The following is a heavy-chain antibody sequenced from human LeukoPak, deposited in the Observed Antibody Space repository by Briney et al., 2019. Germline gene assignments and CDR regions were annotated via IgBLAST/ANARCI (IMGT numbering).Heavy chain of an antibody. D-gene: IGHD4-17*01. J-gene: IGHJ6*03. Sequence: GGSLRLSCAASGFTFSSYAMSWVRQAPGKGLEWVSAISGSGGSTYYADSVKGRFTISRDNSKNTLYLQMNSLRAEDTAVYYCAKDEGYGDRQAYYYYYYMDVWGKGTTVTISS. CDR3: AKDEGYGDRQAYYYYYYMDV. CDR2: ISGSGGST. CDR1: GFTFSSYA. V-gene: IGHV3-23*01.